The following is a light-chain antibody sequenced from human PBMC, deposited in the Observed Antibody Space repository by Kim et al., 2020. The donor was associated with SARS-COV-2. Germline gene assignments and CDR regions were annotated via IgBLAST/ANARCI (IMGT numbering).Light chain of an antibody. Sequence: VALGQTVMITCQGDSRRSYYATWYQQKPGQAPILVIYGKNNRPSGIPDRFSGSSSGNTASLTITGNQAGDEADYYCNSRDSNDNVVFGGGTQLTVL. CDR2: GKN. CDR1: SRRSYY. J-gene: IGLJ2*01. CDR3: NSRDSNDNVV. V-gene: IGLV3-19*01.